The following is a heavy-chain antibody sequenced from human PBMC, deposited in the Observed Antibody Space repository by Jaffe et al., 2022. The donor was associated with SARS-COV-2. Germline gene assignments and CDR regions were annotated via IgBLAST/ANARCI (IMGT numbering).Heavy chain of an antibody. CDR2: IYYSGST. CDR3: ARHDDSSGYYVPWDAFDI. V-gene: IGHV4-39*01. Sequence: QLQLQESGPGLVKPSETLSLTCTVSGGSISSSSYYWGWIRQPPGKGLEWIGSIYYSGSTYYNPSLKSRVTISVDTSKNQFSLKLSSVTAADTAVYYCARHDDSSGYYVPWDAFDIWGQGTMVTVSS. CDR1: GGSISSSSYY. J-gene: IGHJ3*02. D-gene: IGHD3-22*01.